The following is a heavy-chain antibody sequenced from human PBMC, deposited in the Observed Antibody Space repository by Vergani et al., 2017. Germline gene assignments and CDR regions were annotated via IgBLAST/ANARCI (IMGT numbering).Heavy chain of an antibody. CDR1: GESIRSGSHY. V-gene: IGHV4-61*02. D-gene: IGHD2-15*01. Sequence: QVKLQESGPGLLKPSQTLSLTCTVSGESIRSGSHYWSWIRQPAGKGPEWIGHIHTGGSPDLNPSFKSRVSISVDTSKSQFSLKLNSVTVAATAVYYCARSRPYCTSGSCPAIWGQGTLVTVSS. CDR2: IHTGGSP. CDR3: ARSRPYCTSGSCPAI. J-gene: IGHJ4*02.